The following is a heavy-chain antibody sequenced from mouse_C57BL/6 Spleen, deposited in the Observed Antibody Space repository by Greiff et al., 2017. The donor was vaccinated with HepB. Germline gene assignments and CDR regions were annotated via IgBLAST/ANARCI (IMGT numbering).Heavy chain of an antibody. CDR2: IYPGDGDT. Sequence: QVQLKQSGPELVKPGASVKISCKASGYAFSSSWMNWVKQRPGKGLEWIGRIYPGDGDTNYNGKFKGKATLTADKSSSTAYMQLSSLTSEDSAVYFCASLYGYDGRGYYAMDYWGQGTSVTVSS. CDR1: GYAFSSSW. V-gene: IGHV1-82*01. D-gene: IGHD2-2*01. J-gene: IGHJ4*01. CDR3: ASLYGYDGRGYYAMDY.